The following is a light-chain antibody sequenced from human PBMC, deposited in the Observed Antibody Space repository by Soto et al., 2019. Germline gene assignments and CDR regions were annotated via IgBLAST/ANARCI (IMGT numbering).Light chain of an antibody. CDR1: QGISSY. V-gene: IGKV1-9*01. Sequence: DIQLTQSPSFLSASVGDRVTISCRASQGISSYLAWYQQTPGKAPKLLIYASSILQSGVPSRFSGSVSGTEFTLTISSLQPEDFATYYCQQLNTFPVTFGQGTRLAI. CDR2: ASS. J-gene: IGKJ5*01. CDR3: QQLNTFPVT.